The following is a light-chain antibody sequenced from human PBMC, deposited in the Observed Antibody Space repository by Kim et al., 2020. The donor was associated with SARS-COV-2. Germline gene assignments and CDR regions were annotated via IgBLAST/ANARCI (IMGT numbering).Light chain of an antibody. J-gene: IGLJ3*02. CDR1: SGHSKYA. CDR3: QTWGTGIWV. CDR2: LNSEGSH. V-gene: IGLV4-69*01. Sequence: ASIKRTGTGGSGHSKYASAWQQQQPQKGPRYWMKLNSEGSHNKGGGFPYRFSGSSSGAERYLIISSLQSEDEADYYCQTWGTGIWVFGGGTQLTVL.